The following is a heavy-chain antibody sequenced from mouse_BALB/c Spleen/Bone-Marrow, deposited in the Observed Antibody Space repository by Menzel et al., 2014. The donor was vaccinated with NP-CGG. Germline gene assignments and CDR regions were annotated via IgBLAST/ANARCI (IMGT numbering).Heavy chain of an antibody. CDR2: IRNKANGYTT. J-gene: IGHJ2*01. Sequence: VQLKQSGGGLGQPGGSLRLSCATSGVTFTDYYMNWVRQPPGKALEWLGFIRNKANGYTTEYSASVKGRFTISRDNSQNILYLQMNTLRAEDSATYYCARDKGRVFFDYWGQGTTLTVSS. CDR1: GVTFTDYY. CDR3: ARDKGRVFFDY. V-gene: IGHV7-3*02.